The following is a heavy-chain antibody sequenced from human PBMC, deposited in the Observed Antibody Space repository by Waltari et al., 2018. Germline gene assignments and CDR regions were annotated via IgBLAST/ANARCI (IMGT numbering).Heavy chain of an antibody. J-gene: IGHJ3*02. CDR1: GYSFTSYW. CDR3: VSGWYFAFDI. V-gene: IGHV5-10-1*03. CDR2: IDPSDSYS. Sequence: EVQLVQSGAEVKKPGESLRISCKGSGYSFTSYWISWVRQMPGKGLEWMGRIDPSDSYSNYSPSFQGHVTISADKSISTAYLQWSSLKASDTAMYYCVSGWYFAFDIWGQGTMVTVSS. D-gene: IGHD6-19*01.